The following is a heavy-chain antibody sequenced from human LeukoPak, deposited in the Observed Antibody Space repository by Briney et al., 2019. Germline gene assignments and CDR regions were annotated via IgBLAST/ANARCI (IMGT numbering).Heavy chain of an antibody. CDR1: GFTFSSYS. Sequence: PGGSLRLSCAASGFTFSSYSMNWVRQAPGKGLEWVSSISSSSSYIYYADSVKGRFTISRDNAKNSLYLQMNSLRAEDTAVYYCARVSRYYYAGNFDYWGQGTLVTVSS. CDR2: ISSSSSYI. CDR3: ARVSRYYYAGNFDY. J-gene: IGHJ4*02. V-gene: IGHV3-21*01. D-gene: IGHD3-10*01.